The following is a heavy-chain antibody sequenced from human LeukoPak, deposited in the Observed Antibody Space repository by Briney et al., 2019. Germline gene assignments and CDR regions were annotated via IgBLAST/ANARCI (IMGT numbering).Heavy chain of an antibody. CDR3: EREVHHLYYFDY. J-gene: IGHJ4*02. CDR2: IYYSGST. D-gene: IGHD3-16*01. Sequence: NPSETRSLTCTGSGGSISSYYWSWIRQPPGKGLEWIGYIYYSGSTNYNPSLKSRVTISVDTSKNQFSLKLSSVTAADTAVYYCEREVHHLYYFDYWGQGTLVTVSS. V-gene: IGHV4-59*01. CDR1: GGSISSYY.